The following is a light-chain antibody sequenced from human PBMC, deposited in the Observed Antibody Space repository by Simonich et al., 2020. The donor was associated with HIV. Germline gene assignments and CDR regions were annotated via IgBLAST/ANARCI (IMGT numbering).Light chain of an antibody. J-gene: IGLJ2*01. V-gene: IGLV6-57*01. CDR2: DNK. Sequence: NFMLTQPHSVSESPGKTVTISCTRSSGSIASNYVQWSQQRPGSSPTAVIYDNKQRPSGVPDRFSGSIDSSSNSASLTISGLKTEDEADYFCQSYDSINRVVFGGGTKLTVL. CDR3: QSYDSINRVV. CDR1: SGSIASNY.